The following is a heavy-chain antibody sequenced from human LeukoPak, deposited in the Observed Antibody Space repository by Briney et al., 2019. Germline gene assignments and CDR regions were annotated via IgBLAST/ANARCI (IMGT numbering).Heavy chain of an antibody. Sequence: PGGSLRLSCAASGFTFSSYWMSWVRQAPGKGLEWVAVISYDGSNKYYADSVKGRFTISRDNSKNTLYLQMNSLRAEDTAVYYCAKDLVPGYSSSCDYWGQGTLVTVSS. V-gene: IGHV3-30*18. CDR2: ISYDGSNK. CDR1: GFTFSSYW. CDR3: AKDLVPGYSSSCDY. D-gene: IGHD6-13*01. J-gene: IGHJ4*02.